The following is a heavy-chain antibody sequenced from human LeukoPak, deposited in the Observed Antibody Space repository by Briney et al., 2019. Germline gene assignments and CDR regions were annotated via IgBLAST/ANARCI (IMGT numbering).Heavy chain of an antibody. CDR3: ARLRGYSYGYGHHHYYYGMDV. V-gene: IGHV4-31*03. CDR1: GGSISSGGYY. CDR2: IYYSGST. D-gene: IGHD5-18*01. J-gene: IGHJ6*02. Sequence: PSQTLSLTCTVSGGSISSGGYYWSWIRKHPGKGLEWIGYIYYSGSTYYNPSLKSRVTISVDTSKNQFSLKLSSVTAADTAVYYCARLRGYSYGYGHHHYYYGMDVWGQGTTVTVSS.